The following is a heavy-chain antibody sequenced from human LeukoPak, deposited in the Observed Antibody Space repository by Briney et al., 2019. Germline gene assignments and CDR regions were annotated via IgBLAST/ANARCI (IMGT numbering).Heavy chain of an antibody. J-gene: IGHJ4*02. CDR1: GGTFSSYT. V-gene: IGHV1-69*04. Sequence: ASVKVSCKASGGTFSSYTISWVRQAPGQGLEWMGRIIPILGIANYAQKFQGRVTITADKSTSTAYMELSSLRSEDTAVYYCARDKGSNSPGLIENWGQGTLVTVSS. CDR3: ARDKGSNSPGLIEN. D-gene: IGHD2-8*01. CDR2: IIPILGIA.